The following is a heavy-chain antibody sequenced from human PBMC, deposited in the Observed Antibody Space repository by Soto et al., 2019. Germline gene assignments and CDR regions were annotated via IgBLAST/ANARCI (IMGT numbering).Heavy chain of an antibody. J-gene: IGHJ4*02. CDR3: AREKSYGYADY. CDR2: VNPNSGNT. Sequence: ASVKVSCKVSGYSFTSYDINWVRQATGQGLEWMGWVNPNSGNTGYAQKFQGRVTMTRNTSISKAYMELSSLRSEDTAVYYCAREKSYGYADYWGQGTLVTVSS. CDR1: GYSFTSYD. D-gene: IGHD5-18*01. V-gene: IGHV1-8*01.